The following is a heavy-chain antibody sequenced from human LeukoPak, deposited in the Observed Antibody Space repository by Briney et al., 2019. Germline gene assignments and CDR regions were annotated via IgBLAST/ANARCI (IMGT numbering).Heavy chain of an antibody. Sequence: GGSLRLSCAASGFTFSNYEMNWVRQAPGKGLEWVSYISSSGTTIYYADSVKGRFTISRDNAKNSLYLQMNSLRAEDTAVYYCAQIYTYGSSQFDYWGQGTLVTVSS. V-gene: IGHV3-48*03. CDR3: AQIYTYGSSQFDY. CDR1: GFTFSNYE. D-gene: IGHD5-18*01. J-gene: IGHJ4*02. CDR2: ISSSGTTI.